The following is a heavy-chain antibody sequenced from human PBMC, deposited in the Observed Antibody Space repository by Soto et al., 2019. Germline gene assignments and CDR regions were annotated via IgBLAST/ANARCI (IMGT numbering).Heavy chain of an antibody. V-gene: IGHV1-69*01. CDR1: GGTFSSYA. CDR3: ASSLRYFDWFLSGDPNWFDP. J-gene: IGHJ5*02. CDR2: IIPIFGTA. Sequence: QVQLVQSGAEVKKPGSSVKVSCKASGGTFSSYAISWVRQAPGQGLEWMGGIIPIFGTANYAQKFQGRVTITLDESTSTAYMELRSLRSEDTAVYYCASSLRYFDWFLSGDPNWFDPWGQGTLVTVCS. D-gene: IGHD3-9*01.